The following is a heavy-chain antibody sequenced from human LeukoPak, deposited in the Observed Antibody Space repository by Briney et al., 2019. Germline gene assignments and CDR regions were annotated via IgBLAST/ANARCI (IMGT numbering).Heavy chain of an antibody. V-gene: IGHV1-58*02. Sequence: SVKVSCKASGCTFTSSAMQWVRQARGQRLEWIGWIVVGSGNTNYAQKFQERVTITRDMSTSTAYMELSSLRSEDTAVYYCAAVGTANDYDSSGYPLDYWGQGTLVTVSS. CDR1: GCTFTSSA. J-gene: IGHJ4*02. D-gene: IGHD3-22*01. CDR3: AAVGTANDYDSSGYPLDY. CDR2: IVVGSGNT.